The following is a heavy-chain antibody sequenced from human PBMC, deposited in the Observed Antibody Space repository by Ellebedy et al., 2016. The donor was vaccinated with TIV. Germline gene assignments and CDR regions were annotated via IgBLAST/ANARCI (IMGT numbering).Heavy chain of an antibody. Sequence: ASVKVSXKTSGYTFTDYYVHWVRQAPGQGLEWMGWINPITGGTNSAQKFQGRVTMTRDTSIRTAYMELRSLRSDDTAVYYCARVPSDYYMDVWGKGTMVTVSS. V-gene: IGHV1-2*02. CDR3: ARVPSDYYMDV. J-gene: IGHJ6*03. CDR2: INPITGGT. CDR1: GYTFTDYY.